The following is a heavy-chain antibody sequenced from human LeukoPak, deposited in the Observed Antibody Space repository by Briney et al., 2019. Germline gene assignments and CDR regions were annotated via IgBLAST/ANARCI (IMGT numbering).Heavy chain of an antibody. V-gene: IGHV3-48*01. Sequence: GGSLRLSCAASGFTFSSNSMNWVRQAPGKGLEWVSYISSSSSTIYYADSVKGRFTISRDNAKNSLYLQMYSLRAEDTAVYYCARDQASEYSSSWYVGVAFYYGMDVWGQGTTVTVSS. CDR3: ARDQASEYSSSWYVGVAFYYGMDV. CDR1: GFTFSSNS. D-gene: IGHD6-13*01. CDR2: ISSSSSTI. J-gene: IGHJ6*02.